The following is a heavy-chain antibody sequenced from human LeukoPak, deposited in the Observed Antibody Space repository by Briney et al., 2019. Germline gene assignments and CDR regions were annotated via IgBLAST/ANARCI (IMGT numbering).Heavy chain of an antibody. Sequence: SETLSLTCTVSGGSISSSSYYWGWIRQPPGKGLEWIGSIYYSGSTYYNPSLKSRVTISVDTSKNQFSLKLSSVTAADTAVYYSARGPDSSGYWRYWGQGTLVTVSS. CDR2: IYYSGST. CDR1: GGSISSSSYY. D-gene: IGHD3-22*01. CDR3: ARGPDSSGYWRY. J-gene: IGHJ4*02. V-gene: IGHV4-39*07.